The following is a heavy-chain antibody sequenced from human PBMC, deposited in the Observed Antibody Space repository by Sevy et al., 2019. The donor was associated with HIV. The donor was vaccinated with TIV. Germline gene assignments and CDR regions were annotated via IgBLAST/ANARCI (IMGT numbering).Heavy chain of an antibody. CDR3: ARDSYLYYYGSGSPFFAY. J-gene: IGHJ4*02. V-gene: IGHV3-7*01. CDR1: GFTFSSYW. D-gene: IGHD3-10*01. Sequence: GGSLRLSCAASGFTFSSYWMSWVRQAPGKGLEWVANIKQDGSEKYYVDSVKGRFTISRDNAKNSLYLQMNSLRAEDTAVYYCARDSYLYYYGSGSPFFAYWGQRTLVTVSS. CDR2: IKQDGSEK.